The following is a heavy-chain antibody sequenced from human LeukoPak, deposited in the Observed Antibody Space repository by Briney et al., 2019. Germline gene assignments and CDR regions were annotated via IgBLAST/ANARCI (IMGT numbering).Heavy chain of an antibody. D-gene: IGHD3-10*01. CDR2: FDPEDGET. CDR3: ATDLYGSGSYYKERDY. Sequence: ASVKVSCKVSGYTLTELSMHWVRQAPGKGLEWMGGFDPEDGETIYAQKFQGRVTMTEDTSTDTAYMELSSLRSEDTAVYYCATDLYGSGSYYKERDYWGQGTLVTVSS. V-gene: IGHV1-24*01. CDR1: GYTLTELS. J-gene: IGHJ4*02.